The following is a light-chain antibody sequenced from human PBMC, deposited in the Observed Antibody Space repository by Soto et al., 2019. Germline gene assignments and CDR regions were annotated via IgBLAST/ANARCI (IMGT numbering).Light chain of an antibody. J-gene: IGLJ1*01. Sequence: QSVLTQPPSVSGAPGQRGTISCTGSSSNIGANYDVHWYQPLPGTTPTLLVFVNNNRPSGVPDRFSGSKSATAASLAITGLQAEDEGHYYCQTYDSSLSGYVFGTGTKLTVL. CDR3: QTYDSSLSGYV. CDR2: VNN. V-gene: IGLV1-40*01. CDR1: SSNIGANYD.